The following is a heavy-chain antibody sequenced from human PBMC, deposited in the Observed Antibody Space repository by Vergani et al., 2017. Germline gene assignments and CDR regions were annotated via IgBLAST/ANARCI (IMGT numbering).Heavy chain of an antibody. D-gene: IGHD3-10*01. CDR2: ISYDGSNK. CDR1: GFTFSSYG. CDR3: AKDTLYYSYYFDY. V-gene: IGHV3-30*18. Sequence: VQLVESGRGVVQPGRSLRLPCAVSGFTFSSYGLHWVRQAPGKGLEWVAVISYDGSNKYYADSVKGRFTISRDNSKHTLYLQMNSLRAEDTAVYYCAKDTLYYSYYFDYWGQGTTVTGSS. J-gene: IGHJ4*03.